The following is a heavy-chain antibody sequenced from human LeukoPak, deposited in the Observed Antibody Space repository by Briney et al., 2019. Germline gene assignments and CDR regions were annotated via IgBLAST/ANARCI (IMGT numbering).Heavy chain of an antibody. D-gene: IGHD6-13*01. V-gene: IGHV3-48*03. J-gene: IGHJ4*02. CDR2: ISSSGSTI. CDR3: ARDGRGIAAAGILDY. Sequence: GGSLRLSCAASGFTFSSYEMNWVRQAPGKGLEWVSYISSSGSTIYYADSVKGRFTISRDNAKNSLYLQMNSLRAEDTAVYYCARDGRGIAAAGILDYWGQGTLVTVSS. CDR1: GFTFSSYE.